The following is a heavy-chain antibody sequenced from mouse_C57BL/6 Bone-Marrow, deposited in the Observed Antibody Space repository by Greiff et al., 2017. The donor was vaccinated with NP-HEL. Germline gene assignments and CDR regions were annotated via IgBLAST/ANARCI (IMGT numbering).Heavy chain of an antibody. CDR2: INPNNGGT. CDR3: ARWPYAMDY. Sequence: VQLQQSGPELVKPGASVKISCKASGYTFTDYYMNWVKQSHGKSLEWIGDINPNNGGTSYNQKFKGKATLTVDKSSSTAYMELRSLTSEDSAVYYCARWPYAMDYWGQGTSVTVSS. J-gene: IGHJ4*01. CDR1: GYTFTDYY. D-gene: IGHD2-3*01. V-gene: IGHV1-26*01.